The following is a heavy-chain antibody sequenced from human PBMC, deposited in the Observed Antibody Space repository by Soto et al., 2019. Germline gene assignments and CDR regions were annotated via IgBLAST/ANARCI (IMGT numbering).Heavy chain of an antibody. V-gene: IGHV3-23*01. D-gene: IGHD1-26*01. CDR2: IRPGGDST. CDR1: GFRFRTRA. Sequence: HPGGSLRLSCAASGFRFRTRAMSWVRQAPGKGLEWVASIRPGGDSTYYADSVKGRFAVSRDNSNVTLYLQMDSLRVEDTAIYYCTTYEEGAPWAGGFDSWGQGTLVTVSS. CDR3: TTYEEGAPWAGGFDS. J-gene: IGHJ5*01.